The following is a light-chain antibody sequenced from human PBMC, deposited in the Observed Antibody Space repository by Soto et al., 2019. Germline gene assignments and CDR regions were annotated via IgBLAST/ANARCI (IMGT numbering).Light chain of an antibody. J-gene: IGKJ5*01. CDR1: QSFTSSS. V-gene: IGKV3-20*01. CDR3: QKYGTSSIT. Sequence: EIVLTQSPGTLSLSPGEKATLSCRASQSFTSSSLAWYQQKPGQAPRLLIYGASSRAAGISDRFSGSGSGTDFTLTISRLEPEDFAVYYCQKYGTSSITFGQGTRLEIK. CDR2: GAS.